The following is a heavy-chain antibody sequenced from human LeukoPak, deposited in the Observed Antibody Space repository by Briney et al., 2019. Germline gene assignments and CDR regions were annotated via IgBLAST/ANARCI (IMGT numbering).Heavy chain of an antibody. J-gene: IGHJ4*02. CDR2: ISGNNDNP. D-gene: IGHD2-2*01. CDR3: ARDGTSTDDY. Sequence: ASVKVSCKTSGYTFSNFGTNWVRQAPGQGLEWMGWISGNNDNPNYGQKFQGRFTVTTDSSTSTAYMELRNLRFDDTAVYYCARDGTSTDDYWGQGTLVTVSS. CDR1: GYTFSNFG. V-gene: IGHV1-18*01.